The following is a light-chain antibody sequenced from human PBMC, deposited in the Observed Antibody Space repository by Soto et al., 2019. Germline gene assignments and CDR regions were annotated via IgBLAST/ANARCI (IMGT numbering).Light chain of an antibody. V-gene: IGKV3-20*01. CDR3: QQYGSSPTWT. J-gene: IGKJ1*01. Sequence: ESVLTQSPGTLSLSQGERATLSCRASQSVSSSYLAWYQQKPGQAPRLLIYGASSRATGIPDRFSGSGSGTDFTLTISRLEPEDFAVYYCQQYGSSPTWTFGQGTKVDI. CDR1: QSVSSSY. CDR2: GAS.